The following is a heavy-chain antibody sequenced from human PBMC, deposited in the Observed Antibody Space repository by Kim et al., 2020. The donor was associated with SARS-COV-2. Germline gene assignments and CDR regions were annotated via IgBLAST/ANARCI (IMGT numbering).Heavy chain of an antibody. J-gene: IGHJ4*02. Sequence: YSAGSTYYADSVKGRFTISRDNSKNTLYLQMNSLRAEDTAVYYCARDMGSWGQGTLVTVSS. V-gene: IGHV3-66*01. D-gene: IGHD1-26*01. CDR3: ARDMGS. CDR2: YSAGST.